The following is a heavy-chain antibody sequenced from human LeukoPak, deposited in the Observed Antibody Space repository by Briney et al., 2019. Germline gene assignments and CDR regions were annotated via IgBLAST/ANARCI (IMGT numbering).Heavy chain of an antibody. Sequence: GASVKVSCKASGYTFTSYGISWVRQAPGQGLEWMGWISAYNGNTNYAQKLQGRVTITADKSTSTAYMELSSLRSEDTAVYYCARGAQYCSGGSCYPPSWFDPWGQGTLVTVSS. D-gene: IGHD2-15*01. CDR3: ARGAQYCSGGSCYPPSWFDP. V-gene: IGHV1-18*01. J-gene: IGHJ5*02. CDR2: ISAYNGNT. CDR1: GYTFTSYG.